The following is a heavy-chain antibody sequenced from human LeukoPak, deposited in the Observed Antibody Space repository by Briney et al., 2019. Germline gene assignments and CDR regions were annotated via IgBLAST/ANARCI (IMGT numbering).Heavy chain of an antibody. CDR2: ISAYNGNT. J-gene: IGHJ4*02. CDR3: AMGDMGPFDY. CDR1: GYTFTIYG. Sequence: ASVTVSFTASGYTFTIYGTSWVRQAPGQGLEWMGWISAYNGNTNYAQKLQGRVTMTTDTSTSTAYMELRSLRSDDTAVYYCAMGDMGPFDYWGQGTLVTVSS. D-gene: IGHD1-26*01. V-gene: IGHV1-18*01.